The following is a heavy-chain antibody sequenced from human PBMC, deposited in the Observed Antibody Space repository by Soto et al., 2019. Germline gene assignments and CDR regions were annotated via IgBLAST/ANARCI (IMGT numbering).Heavy chain of an antibody. D-gene: IGHD3-10*01. Sequence: GESLKISCAASGFTFSNAWMSWVRQAPGKGLEWVGRIKSKTDGGTTDYAAPVKGRFTISRDDSKNTLYLQMNSLKTEDTAVYYCTTDQPGSGSYYFDYWGQGTLVTVSS. J-gene: IGHJ4*02. V-gene: IGHV3-15*01. CDR2: IKSKTDGGTT. CDR3: TTDQPGSGSYYFDY. CDR1: GFTFSNAW.